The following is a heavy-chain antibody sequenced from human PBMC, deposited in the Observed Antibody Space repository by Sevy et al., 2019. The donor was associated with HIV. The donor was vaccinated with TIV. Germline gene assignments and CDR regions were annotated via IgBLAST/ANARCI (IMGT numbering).Heavy chain of an antibody. V-gene: IGHV5-51*01. J-gene: IGHJ6*02. CDR1: EYSFRTYW. Sequence: GESLKISCKGSEYSFRTYWIGWVRQMPGKGLEWMGIIYPDDSDTRYSPPFQGQVTISAGESVNTAYLQWNSLRASDSAMYYCARHHASYGVTGYYYYSGLDVWGQGTTVTVSS. CDR2: IYPDDSDT. CDR3: ARHHASYGVTGYYYYSGLDV. D-gene: IGHD4-17*01.